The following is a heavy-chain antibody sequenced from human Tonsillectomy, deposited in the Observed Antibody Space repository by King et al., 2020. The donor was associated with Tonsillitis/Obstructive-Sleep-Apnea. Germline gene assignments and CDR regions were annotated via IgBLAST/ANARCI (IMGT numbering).Heavy chain of an antibody. Sequence: ITLKESGPTLVKPTQTLTLTCTFSGFSLSTSGVGVGWIRQPPGKAPEWLALIYWDDDKRYSPSLKSRLTITKDTSKNQVVLTMTNMDPVDTATFYCAHRLRFGDFDAFDIWGQGTMVTVSS. CDR2: IYWDDDK. J-gene: IGHJ3*02. V-gene: IGHV2-5*02. D-gene: IGHD3-10*01. CDR1: GFSLSTSGVG. CDR3: AHRLRFGDFDAFDI.